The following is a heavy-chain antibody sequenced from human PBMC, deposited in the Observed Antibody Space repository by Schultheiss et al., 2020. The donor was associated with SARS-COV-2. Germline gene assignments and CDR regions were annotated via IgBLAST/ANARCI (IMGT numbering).Heavy chain of an antibody. V-gene: IGHV3-30*18. Sequence: GGSLRLSCAASGFTFSNYGMHWVRQAPGRGLQWVAVLSHDGRIRYYADSVKGRLTISRDNSKNTLYLQMNSLRAEDTAVYYCAKDLPPYYDILTGYWGFDYWGQGTLVTVSS. D-gene: IGHD3-9*01. CDR1: GFTFSNYG. CDR2: LSHDGRIR. CDR3: AKDLPPYYDILTGYWGFDY. J-gene: IGHJ4*02.